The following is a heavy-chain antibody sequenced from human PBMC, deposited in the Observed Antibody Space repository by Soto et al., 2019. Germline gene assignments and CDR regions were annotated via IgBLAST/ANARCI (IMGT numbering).Heavy chain of an antibody. D-gene: IGHD1-26*01. V-gene: IGHV1-2*02. CDR3: ARDDSGFSGSHYIDYFNY. J-gene: IGHJ4*02. CDR1: GYTFTGYY. CDR2: INANNGST. Sequence: ASVKVSCKASGYTFTGYYMHWVRQAPGQGLEWMGWINANNGSTYYSEHFQGRVTITRDTSAGTVYMQLSSLTSEDTAVYYCARDDSGFSGSHYIDYFNYWGQGALVTVSS.